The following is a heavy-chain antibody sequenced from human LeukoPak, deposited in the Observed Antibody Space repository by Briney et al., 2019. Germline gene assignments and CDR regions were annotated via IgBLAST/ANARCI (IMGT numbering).Heavy chain of an antibody. CDR3: ASLKNYYDSSGYLVTDAFDI. CDR2: IIPIFGTA. D-gene: IGHD3-22*01. CDR1: GGTFSSYA. J-gene: IGHJ3*02. Sequence: GSSVKVSCTASGGTFSSYAISWVRQAPGQGLEWMGGIIPIFGTANYAQKFQGRVTITADESTSTAYMELRSLKSDDTAVYYCASLKNYYDSSGYLVTDAFDIWGQGTMVTVSS. V-gene: IGHV1-69*01.